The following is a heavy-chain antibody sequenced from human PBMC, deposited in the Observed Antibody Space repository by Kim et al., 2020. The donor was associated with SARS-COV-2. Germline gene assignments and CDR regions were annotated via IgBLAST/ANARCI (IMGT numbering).Heavy chain of an antibody. CDR2: ISYDGSNK. D-gene: IGHD5-18*01. V-gene: IGHV3-30*04. CDR1: GFTFSSYA. CDR3: ARDRSPGGYSYGPDY. J-gene: IGHJ4*02. Sequence: GGSLRLSCAASGFTFSSYAMHWVRQAPGKGLEWVAVISYDGSNKYYADSVKGRFTISRDNSKNTLYLQMNSLRAEDTAVYYCARDRSPGGYSYGPDYWGQGTLVTVSS.